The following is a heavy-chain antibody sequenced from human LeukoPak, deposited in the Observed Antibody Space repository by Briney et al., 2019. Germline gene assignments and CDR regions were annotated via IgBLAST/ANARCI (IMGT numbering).Heavy chain of an antibody. V-gene: IGHV1-69*05. Sequence: SVKVSCKASGGTFNSYAISWVRQAPGQGLEWMGGIIPIFGTANYAQKFQGRVTITTDESTSTAYMELSSLRSEDTAVYYCASLSTYYYDSSGYYYGPIGFDYWGQGTLVTVSS. J-gene: IGHJ4*02. CDR2: IIPIFGTA. CDR1: GGTFNSYA. D-gene: IGHD3-22*01. CDR3: ASLSTYYYDSSGYYYGPIGFDY.